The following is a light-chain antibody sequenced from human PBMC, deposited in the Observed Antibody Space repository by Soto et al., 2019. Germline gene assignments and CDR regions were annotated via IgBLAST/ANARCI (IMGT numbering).Light chain of an antibody. Sequence: QSALTQPASVSGSHGQSITLSCTGTSSDVGAYNSVSWYQQHPGKAPKLIIYDVSTRPSGVSNRFSGSKSGNTASLTISGLQAEDEADYYCSSSTTSTTRVFGTGTKLTVL. J-gene: IGLJ1*01. V-gene: IGLV2-14*03. CDR2: DVS. CDR1: SSDVGAYNS. CDR3: SSSTTSTTRV.